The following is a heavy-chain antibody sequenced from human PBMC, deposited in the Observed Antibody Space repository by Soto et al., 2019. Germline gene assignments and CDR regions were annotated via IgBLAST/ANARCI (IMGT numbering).Heavy chain of an antibody. D-gene: IGHD2-15*01. CDR2: VSYNGNT. CDR1: GGSITPYY. V-gene: IGHV4-59*07. Sequence: QVQLKESGPGLVKPADTLSLKCTVSGGSITPYYWSWIRQTPGGGLEWIGYVSYNGNTKYNPSLKSRVSISADTSKNEFSLKLTSLTAADAAIYFCARQQYTVVTAFDAWGQGTMVAVSS. CDR3: ARQQYTVVTAFDA. J-gene: IGHJ3*01.